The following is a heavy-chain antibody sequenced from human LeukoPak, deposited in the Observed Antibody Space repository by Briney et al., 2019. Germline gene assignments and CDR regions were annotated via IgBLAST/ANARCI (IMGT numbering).Heavy chain of an antibody. CDR1: GGSINSGGYF. V-gene: IGHV4-30-2*01. CDR2: IYHSGST. D-gene: IGHD3-3*01. J-gene: IGHJ3*01. Sequence: SETLSLTCTVSGGSINSGGYFWTWIRQPPGKGLEWIGYIYHSGSTYYKPSLKSRVTISVDRSKNQFSLRLSSVTAADTAMYYCARVPTYFDFWSGFADAFDVWGQGTMVTVSS. CDR3: ARVPTYFDFWSGFADAFDV.